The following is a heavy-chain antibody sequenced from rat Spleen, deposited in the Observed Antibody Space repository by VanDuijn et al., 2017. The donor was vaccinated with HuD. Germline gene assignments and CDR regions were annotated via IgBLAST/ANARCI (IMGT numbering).Heavy chain of an antibody. Sequence: EVQLVESGGGLVRPGRSLKLSCAASGFTFSNHDMAWVRQAPTKGLEWVASFSPSGVNTYYRDSVKDRFTVSRDDAKSALYLQMDSLRSEDTATYYCARRKYYGSPYYFDYWGQGVMVTVSS. CDR2: FSPSGVNT. V-gene: IGHV5-25*01. CDR3: ARRKYYGSPYYFDY. D-gene: IGHD1-6*01. J-gene: IGHJ2*01. CDR1: GFTFSNHD.